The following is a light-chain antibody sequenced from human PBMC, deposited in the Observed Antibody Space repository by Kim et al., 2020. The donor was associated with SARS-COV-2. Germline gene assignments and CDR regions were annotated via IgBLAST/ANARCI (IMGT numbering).Light chain of an antibody. CDR3: LLSYSGARGV. Sequence: QAVVTQEPSQTVSPGGTVTLTCGSSTGAVTSGHYPYWFQQKPGQAPRTLIYDTSNKHSWTPARFSGSLLGGKAALTLSGAQPEDEAEYYCLLSYSGARGVFGGGTQLTVL. V-gene: IGLV7-46*01. J-gene: IGLJ3*02. CDR1: TGAVTSGHY. CDR2: DTS.